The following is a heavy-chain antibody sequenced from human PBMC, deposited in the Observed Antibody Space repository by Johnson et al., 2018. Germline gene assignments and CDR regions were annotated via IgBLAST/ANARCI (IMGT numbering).Heavy chain of an antibody. CDR1: GGTFGNYS. Sequence: QVQLVQSGAEVKKPGSSVKVSCRASGGTFGNYSIIWLRQAPGQGLEWMGRIIPVLEIANYALSFQGRVTITADKSTSTAYMALSGLRSEDTAMYYCASGPCNDGRCYPTLFQDWGQGTLVTVSS. J-gene: IGHJ1*01. D-gene: IGHD2-15*01. CDR2: IIPVLEIA. CDR3: ASGPCNDGRCYPTLFQD. V-gene: IGHV1-69*04.